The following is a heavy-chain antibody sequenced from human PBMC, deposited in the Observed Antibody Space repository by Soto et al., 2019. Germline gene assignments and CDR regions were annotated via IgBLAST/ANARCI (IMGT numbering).Heavy chain of an antibody. Sequence: HGCSLRISGGASKSEDRDDGMISVRQTPGEGLDWVSLIGATGGGTYYADSVKGRFTISRDNSHNTLYLQVHSLTAEDTAVYYCAKDRRAGGNSAFYFDFWGQRAQVTVPS. V-gene: IGHV3-23*01. CDR1: KSEDRDDG. J-gene: IGHJ4*02. D-gene: IGHD1-1*01. CDR2: IGATGGGT. CDR3: AKDRRAGGNSAFYFDF.